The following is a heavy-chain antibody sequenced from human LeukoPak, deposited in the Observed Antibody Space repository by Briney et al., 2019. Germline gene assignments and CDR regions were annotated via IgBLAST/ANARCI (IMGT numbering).Heavy chain of an antibody. J-gene: IGHJ5*01. V-gene: IGHV4-59*01. Sequence: PSETLSLTCTVSGGFITNFHWSWIRQPPGKGLEWLGFVSDTEGTTYNPSLARRIAMSVDTSKNNFSLKLSSVTAADTAVYYCVRASLKYQLLFPWFDSWGQGALVTVSS. D-gene: IGHD2-21*02. CDR3: VRASLKYQLLFPWFDS. CDR2: VSDTEGT. CDR1: GGFITNFH.